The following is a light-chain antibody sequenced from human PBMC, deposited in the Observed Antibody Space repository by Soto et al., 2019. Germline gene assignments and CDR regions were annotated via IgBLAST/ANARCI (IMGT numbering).Light chain of an antibody. V-gene: IGKV3-15*01. CDR3: QQYDEWPVT. Sequence: IVMTQSPATLSVSPGEKATFSCRASQSLSSNLAWYQQKPGRAPRLLIYGASSRAEGIPARFSGSGSGTEFPLTVSSLESEDFAVYYCQQYDEWPVTFGQWTTVDVK. CDR2: GAS. J-gene: IGKJ1*01. CDR1: QSLSSN.